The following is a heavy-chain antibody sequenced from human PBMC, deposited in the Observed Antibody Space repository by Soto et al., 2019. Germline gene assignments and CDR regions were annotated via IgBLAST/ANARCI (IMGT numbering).Heavy chain of an antibody. CDR2: IYPGDSDT. V-gene: IGHV5-51*01. J-gene: IGHJ3*02. CDR1: GYSFTSYW. Sequence: RGESLKISCKGPGYSFTSYWIGWVRQMPGKGLEWMGIIYPGDSDTRYSPSFQGQVTISADKSISTAYLQWSSLKASDTAMYYCARQAAAAGTGFYAFDIWGQGTMVTVSS. D-gene: IGHD6-13*01. CDR3: ARQAAAAGTGFYAFDI.